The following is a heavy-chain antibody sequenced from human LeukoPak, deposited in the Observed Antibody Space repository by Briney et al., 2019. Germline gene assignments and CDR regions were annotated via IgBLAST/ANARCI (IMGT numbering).Heavy chain of an antibody. V-gene: IGHV1-69*13. CDR3: ARALSWGYDYVWGSYREFDY. Sequence: SVKVSCKASGDTFSSDGIGWVRQAPGQGLEWMGEIFPRARRATYAQRFQGRVSMTADESTTTAHMELRSLRADDTAVYYCARALSWGYDYVWGSYREFDYWGQGTLVTVSS. CDR1: GDTFSSDG. D-gene: IGHD3-16*02. J-gene: IGHJ4*02. CDR2: IFPRARRA.